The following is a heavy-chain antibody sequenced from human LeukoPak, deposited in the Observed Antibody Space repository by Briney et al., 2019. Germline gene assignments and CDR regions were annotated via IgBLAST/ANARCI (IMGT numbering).Heavy chain of an antibody. V-gene: IGHV3-48*04. Sequence: GGSLRLSCAASGFTFSRYSMNWVRQAPGKGLEWVSSISYSSSTIYYADSVKGRFTISRDNAKNSLYLQMNSLRAADTAVYYCARDLGGRFLYSSSWNWFDPWGQGTLVTVSS. CDR3: ARDLGGRFLYSSSWNWFDP. J-gene: IGHJ5*02. D-gene: IGHD6-13*01. CDR2: ISYSSSTI. CDR1: GFTFSRYS.